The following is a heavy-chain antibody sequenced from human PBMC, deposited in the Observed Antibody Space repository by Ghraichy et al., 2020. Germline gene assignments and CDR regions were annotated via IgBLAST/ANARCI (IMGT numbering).Heavy chain of an antibody. J-gene: IGHJ6*02. CDR3: TTDPRYYDFWSGYFHYGMDV. V-gene: IGHV3-15*01. Sequence: ETLSLTCAASGFTFSNAWMSWVRQAPGKGLEWVGRIKSKTDGGTTDYAAPVKGRFTISRDDSKNTLYLQMNSLKTEDTAVYYCTTDPRYYDFWSGYFHYGMDVWGQGTTVTVSS. CDR2: IKSKTDGGTT. CDR1: GFTFSNAW. D-gene: IGHD3-3*01.